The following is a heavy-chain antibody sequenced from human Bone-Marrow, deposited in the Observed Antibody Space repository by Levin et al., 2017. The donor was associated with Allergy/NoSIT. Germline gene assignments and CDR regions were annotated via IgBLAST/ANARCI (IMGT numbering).Heavy chain of an antibody. CDR2: ISYDGSNK. CDR1: GFTFSSYA. Sequence: GGSLRLSCAASGFTFSSYAMHWVRQAPGKGLEWVAVISYDGSNKYYADSVKGRFTISRDNSKNTLYLQMNSLRAEDTAVYYCARDTDYGDYLGPHFIFYYFDYWGQGTLVTVSS. D-gene: IGHD4-17*01. V-gene: IGHV3-30-3*01. CDR3: ARDTDYGDYLGPHFIFYYFDY. J-gene: IGHJ4*02.